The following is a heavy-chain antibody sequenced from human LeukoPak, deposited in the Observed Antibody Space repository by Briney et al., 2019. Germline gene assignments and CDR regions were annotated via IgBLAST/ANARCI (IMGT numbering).Heavy chain of an antibody. CDR2: IYSGGST. J-gene: IGHJ1*01. D-gene: IGHD3-10*01. CDR3: AKVPTHYYGSGSYSQH. CDR1: GFTVSSNY. V-gene: IGHV3-53*01. Sequence: PGGSLRLSCAASGFTVSSNYISWVRQAPGKGLEWVSVIYSGGSTYYEDSVKGRFTISRDTSKNTLYLQMNSLRAEDTAVYYCAKVPTHYYGSGSYSQHWGQGTLVTVSS.